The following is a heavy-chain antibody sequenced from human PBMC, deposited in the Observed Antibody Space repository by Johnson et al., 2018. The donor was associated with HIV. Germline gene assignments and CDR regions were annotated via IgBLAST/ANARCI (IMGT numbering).Heavy chain of an antibody. D-gene: IGHD2-21*02. CDR2: IAHDESIT. CDR3: AKDQYCGGDCYPDAFDI. CDR1: GFTFGSYG. V-gene: IGHV3-30*02. J-gene: IGHJ3*02. Sequence: QMLLVESGGGVVQPGRSLRLSCAASGFTFGSYGMHWVRQPPGKGLEWVAFIAHDESITHYADSVKGRFTMSRDNSKNTLYLQMNSLRAEDTAVYYCAKDQYCGGDCYPDAFDIWGQGTMVTVSS.